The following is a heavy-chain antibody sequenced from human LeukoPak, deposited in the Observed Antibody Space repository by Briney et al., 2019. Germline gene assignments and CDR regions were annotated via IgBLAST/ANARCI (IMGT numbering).Heavy chain of an antibody. CDR1: GGSFSGYY. CDR3: ARGRGIIRTMVRRVTGKYYGMDV. V-gene: IGHV4-34*01. Sequence: SETPSLTCAVYGGSFSGYYWSWIRQPPGKGLEWIGEINHSGSTNYNPSLKSRVTISVDTSKNQFSLKLSSVTAADTAVYYCARGRGIIRTMVRRVTGKYYGMDVWGQGTTVTVSS. J-gene: IGHJ6*02. D-gene: IGHD3-10*01. CDR2: INHSGST.